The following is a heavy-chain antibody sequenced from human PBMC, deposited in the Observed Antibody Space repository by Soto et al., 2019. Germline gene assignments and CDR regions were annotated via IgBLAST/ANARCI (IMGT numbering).Heavy chain of an antibody. CDR1: GYTFTSYY. CDR3: ARVVERAWGRIGDYEANYFDY. V-gene: IGHV1-46*03. CDR2: INPSGGST. J-gene: IGHJ4*02. Sequence: ASVKVSCKASGYTFTSYYMHWVRQAPGQGLEWMGIINPSGGSTSYAQKFQGRVTMTRDTSTSTVYMELSSLRSEDTAVYYCARVVERAWGRIGDYEANYFDYWGQGTLVTVSS. D-gene: IGHD4-17*01.